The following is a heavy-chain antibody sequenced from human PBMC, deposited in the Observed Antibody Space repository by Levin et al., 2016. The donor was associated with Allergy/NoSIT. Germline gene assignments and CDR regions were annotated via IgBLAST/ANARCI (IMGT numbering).Heavy chain of an antibody. D-gene: IGHD3-16*02. V-gene: IGHV1-18*01. CDR3: ARGWKSFSPDAFDI. Sequence: WVRQAPGQGLEWMGWINTYNGNTNYAQKLQGRVTMTTDTSKSTAYMELRSLRSDDTAVYYCARGWKSFSPDAFDIWGQGKMVTVSS. CDR2: INTYNGNT. J-gene: IGHJ3*02.